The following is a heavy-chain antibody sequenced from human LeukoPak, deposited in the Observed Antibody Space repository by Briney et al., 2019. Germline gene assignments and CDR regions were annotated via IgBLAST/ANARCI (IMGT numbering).Heavy chain of an antibody. CDR1: GGSFSGYY. J-gene: IGHJ4*02. D-gene: IGHD3-9*01. Sequence: PSETLSLTCAVYGGSFSGYYWSWIRQPPGKGLEWIGEINHSGSTNYNPSLKSRVTISVDTSKNQFSLKLSSVTAADTAVYFCSKEEAGYDILTGYKNWGQGTLVTVSS. CDR3: SKEEAGYDILTGYKN. V-gene: IGHV4-34*01. CDR2: INHSGST.